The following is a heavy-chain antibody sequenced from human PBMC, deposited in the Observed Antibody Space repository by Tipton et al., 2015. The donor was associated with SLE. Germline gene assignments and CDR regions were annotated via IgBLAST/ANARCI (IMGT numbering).Heavy chain of an antibody. V-gene: IGHV4-59*08. CDR1: GGSISSYY. Sequence: TLSLTCTVSGGSISSYYWSWIRQPPGKGLEWSGYIYYSGSTNYKPSLRSRVTISVDTSKNQFSLKLSSVTAADTAVYYCARHYDYYYYGMDVWGQGTTVTVSS. CDR2: IYYSGST. J-gene: IGHJ6*02. CDR3: ARHYDYYYYGMDV. D-gene: IGHD4-17*01.